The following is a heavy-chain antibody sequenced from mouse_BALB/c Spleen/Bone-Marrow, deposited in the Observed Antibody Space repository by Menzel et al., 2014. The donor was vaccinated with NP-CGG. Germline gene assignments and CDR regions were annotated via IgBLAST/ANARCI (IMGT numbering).Heavy chain of an antibody. J-gene: IGHJ2*01. D-gene: IGHD2-1*01. CDR3: ARQGYYGKGDY. CDR1: GFDFSRYW. V-gene: IGHV4-1*02. CDR2: INPDSSTI. Sequence: EVKLMESGGGLVQPGGSLKLSCAASGFDFSRYWMSWVRQAPGKGLERIGEINPDSSTINYTPSLKDKFIISRDNAKNALYLQMSKVRSEDTALYYCARQGYYGKGDYWGQGTTLTVSS.